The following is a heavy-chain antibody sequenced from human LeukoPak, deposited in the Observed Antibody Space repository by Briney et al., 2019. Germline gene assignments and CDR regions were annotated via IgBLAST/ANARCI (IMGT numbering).Heavy chain of an antibody. CDR2: IYYSGST. J-gene: IGHJ4*02. V-gene: IGHV4-59*01. CDR3: ATHPPKLCTGGSCSDY. CDR1: GGSISSYS. D-gene: IGHD2-15*01. Sequence: PSETLSLTCTVSGGSISSYSWSWIRQPPGNGLEWIGYIYYSGSTNYNPSLKSRDTISIDTSKNQFSLKLSSVTAADTAVYYCATHPPKLCTGGSCSDYWGQGTLVTVSS.